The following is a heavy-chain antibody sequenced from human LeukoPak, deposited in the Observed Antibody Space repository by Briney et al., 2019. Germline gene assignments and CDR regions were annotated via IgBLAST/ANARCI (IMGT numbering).Heavy chain of an antibody. CDR1: GYTFNSYG. Sequence: VKVSCKASGYTFNSYGISWVRQAPGQGLEWMGWISAHNGDTNYAQKLQGRVTMTADTSTSTAYMELRSLRSDDTAVYYCARVPMYCGGDCYLVYWGQGTLVTVSS. CDR3: ARVPMYCGGDCYLVY. D-gene: IGHD2-21*02. CDR2: ISAHNGDT. V-gene: IGHV1-18*01. J-gene: IGHJ4*02.